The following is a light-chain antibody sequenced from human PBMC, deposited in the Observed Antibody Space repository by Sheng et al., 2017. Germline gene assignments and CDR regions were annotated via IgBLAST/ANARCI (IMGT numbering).Light chain of an antibody. V-gene: IGKV3-11*01. Sequence: EIVLTQSPATLSLSPGERATLSCRASQSVSSYLAWYQQKPGQAPRLLIYDASNSATGIPARFSGSGSGTDFTPTISSLEPEDFAVYYCQQRSNWPGYTFGQGTKLEIK. CDR3: QQRSNWPGYT. CDR2: DAS. J-gene: IGKJ2*01. CDR1: QSVSSY.